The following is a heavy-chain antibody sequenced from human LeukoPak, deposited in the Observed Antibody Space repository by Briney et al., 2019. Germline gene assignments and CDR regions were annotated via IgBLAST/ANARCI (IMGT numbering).Heavy chain of an antibody. CDR3: ARYCSGGSCYHRDYYGMDV. Sequence: PWGSLRLSRAASGFTLSRYSINWVRQAPGKGLEWVSSISSSSSYIYYPDSVKGRFTISRDNAKNSLYLQMNSLRAEDTAVYYCARYCSGGSCYHRDYYGMDVWGQGTTVTVSS. CDR1: GFTLSRYS. D-gene: IGHD2-15*01. V-gene: IGHV3-21*01. CDR2: ISSSSSYI. J-gene: IGHJ6*02.